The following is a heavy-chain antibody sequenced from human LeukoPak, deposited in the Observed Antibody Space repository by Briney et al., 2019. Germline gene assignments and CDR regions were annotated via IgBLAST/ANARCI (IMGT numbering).Heavy chain of an antibody. J-gene: IGHJ6*02. CDR1: GGSITNTSYF. D-gene: IGHD2-15*01. Sequence: SETLSLTCTVSGGSITNTSYFWGWIRQPPGKGLEWIGSIFYSGTTYYNPSLKSRVTISVDTSKNQFSLKLSSVTAADTAVYYCARLVVVAATGYYYGMDVWGQGTTVTVSS. CDR3: ARLVVVAATGYYYGMDV. V-gene: IGHV4-39*01. CDR2: IFYSGTT.